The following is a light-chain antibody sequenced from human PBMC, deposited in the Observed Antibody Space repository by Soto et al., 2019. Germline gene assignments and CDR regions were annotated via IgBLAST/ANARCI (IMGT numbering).Light chain of an antibody. Sequence: EIVLTQSPGTLSLSPGERATLSCRASQSVSSNYIAWYQQNPGQAPRLLIYGASTRATGIPDRFSGSGSATDFTLTISILEPEDLAVYFCQQYGRSPPFAFGQGTKVEIK. CDR1: QSVSSNY. CDR2: GAS. CDR3: QQYGRSPPFA. J-gene: IGKJ2*01. V-gene: IGKV3-20*01.